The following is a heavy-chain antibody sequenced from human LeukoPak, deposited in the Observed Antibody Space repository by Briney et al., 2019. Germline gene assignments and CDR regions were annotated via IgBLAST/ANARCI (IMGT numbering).Heavy chain of an antibody. J-gene: IGHJ4*02. D-gene: IGHD6-6*01. CDR3: ARLTQLARGRY. Sequence: GGPLRLSCAASGFTFSSYGMSWVRQAPGKGLEWVANIKQDGSEKYYVDSVKGRFTASRDNAENSLYLQMSSLRAEDTAVYYCARLTQLARGRYWGQGTLVTVSS. CDR2: IKQDGSEK. V-gene: IGHV3-7*03. CDR1: GFTFSSYG.